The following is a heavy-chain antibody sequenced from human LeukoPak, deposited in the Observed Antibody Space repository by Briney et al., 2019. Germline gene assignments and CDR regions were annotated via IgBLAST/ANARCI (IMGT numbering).Heavy chain of an antibody. D-gene: IGHD3-9*01. CDR3: ARDPYFDWLLGVRYGMDV. CDR2: IYYSGST. V-gene: IGHV4-39*07. CDR1: DGSISSSSYY. Sequence: SETLSLTCTVSDGSISSSSYYWGWIRQPPGKGLEWIGSIYYSGSTYYNPSLKSRVTISVDTSKNQFSLKLSSVTAADTAVYYCARDPYFDWLLGVRYGMDVWGQGTTVTVSS. J-gene: IGHJ6*02.